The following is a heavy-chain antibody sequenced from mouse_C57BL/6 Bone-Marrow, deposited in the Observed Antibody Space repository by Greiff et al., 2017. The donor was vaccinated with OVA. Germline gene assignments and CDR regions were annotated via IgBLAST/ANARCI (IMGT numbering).Heavy chain of an antibody. CDR2: IWSGGST. CDR1: GFSLTSYG. Sequence: VMLVESGPGLVQPSQSLSITCTVSGFSLTSYGVHWVRQSPGKGLEWLGVIWSGGSTDYNAAFISRLSISKDNSKSQVFFKMNSLQADDTAIYYCARKRGYGNYGAMDYWGQGTSVTVSS. D-gene: IGHD2-1*01. J-gene: IGHJ4*01. CDR3: ARKRGYGNYGAMDY. V-gene: IGHV2-2*01.